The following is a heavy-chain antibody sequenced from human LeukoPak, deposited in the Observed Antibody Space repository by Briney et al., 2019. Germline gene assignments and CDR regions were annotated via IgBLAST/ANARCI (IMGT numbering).Heavy chain of an antibody. CDR1: GGSINSRSHY. CDR2: IYYSGST. J-gene: IGHJ5*02. V-gene: IGHV4-39*01. D-gene: IGHD2-15*01. CDR3: AGLREGGVAHWFDP. Sequence: SETLSLTCIVSGGSINSRSHYWGWIRQPPGKGLEWIGNIYYSGSTYYNPSLKSRVTISIDTSKNQFSLKLSSVTATDTAVYYCAGLREGGVAHWFDPWGQGTLVTVSS.